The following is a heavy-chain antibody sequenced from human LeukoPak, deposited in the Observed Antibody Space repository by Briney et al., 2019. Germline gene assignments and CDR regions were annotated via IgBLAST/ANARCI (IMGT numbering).Heavy chain of an antibody. J-gene: IGHJ5*02. CDR2: ISYDGSNK. V-gene: IGHV3-30-3*02. CDR1: GFTFSSYA. Sequence: GGSLRLSCAASGFTFSSYAMHWVRQAPGKGLEWVAVISYDGSNKYYADSVKGRFTISRDNSKNTLYLQMNSLRAEDTAVYYCAKRWSGSGSYFLYNWFDPWGQGTLVTVSS. D-gene: IGHD3-10*01. CDR3: AKRWSGSGSYFLYNWFDP.